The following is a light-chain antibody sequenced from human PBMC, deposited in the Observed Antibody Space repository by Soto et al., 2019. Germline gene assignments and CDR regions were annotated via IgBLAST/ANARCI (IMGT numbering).Light chain of an antibody. V-gene: IGKV3D-11*01. CDR1: QGISSN. Sequence: EILMTQSPPTLSVSPGERATLSCRASQGISSNLAWYQQKPGQAPGLLIYDASTRDTGIPARFSGTGSGTDFTLTISSLEPEDFAVYYCQVRNNWSVAFGGGTRLEIK. J-gene: IGKJ5*01. CDR3: QVRNNWSVA. CDR2: DAS.